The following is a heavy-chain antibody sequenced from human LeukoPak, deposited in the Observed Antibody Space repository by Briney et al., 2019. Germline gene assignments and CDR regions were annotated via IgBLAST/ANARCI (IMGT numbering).Heavy chain of an antibody. CDR3: AKDPYSSGWPIARDAFDI. Sequence: GGSLRLSCAASGFTFDDYTMHWVRQAPGKGLEWVSLISWDGGSTYYADSVKGRFTISRDNSKNSLYLQMNSLRTEDTALYYCAKDPYSSGWPIARDAFDIWGQGTMVTVSS. CDR1: GFTFDDYT. CDR2: ISWDGGST. V-gene: IGHV3-43*01. J-gene: IGHJ3*02. D-gene: IGHD6-19*01.